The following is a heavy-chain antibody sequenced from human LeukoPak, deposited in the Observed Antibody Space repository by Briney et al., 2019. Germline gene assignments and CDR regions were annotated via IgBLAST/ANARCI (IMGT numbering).Heavy chain of an antibody. D-gene: IGHD2-15*01. CDR3: AREEVVVAATPYYFDY. V-gene: IGHV1-69*04. CDR2: IIPILGIA. CDR1: GGTFSSYA. Sequence: SVKVSCKASGGTFSSYAISWVRQAPGQGLEWMGRIIPILGIANYAQKFQGRVTITADKSTSAAYMELSSLRSEDTAVYYCAREEVVVAATPYYFDYWGQGTLVTVSS. J-gene: IGHJ4*02.